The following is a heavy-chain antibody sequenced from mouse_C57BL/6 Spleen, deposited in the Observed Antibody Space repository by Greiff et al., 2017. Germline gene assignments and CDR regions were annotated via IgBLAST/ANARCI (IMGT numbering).Heavy chain of an antibody. J-gene: IGHJ2*01. CDR3: VRDPYYYYGSSWYYFDY. D-gene: IGHD1-1*01. Sequence: EVQLVESGGGLVQPKGSLKLSCAASGFTFNTYAMHWVRQAPGKGLEWVARIRSKSSNYATYYADSVKDRFTISREDSQSMLYLQMNNLKTEDTAMYYCVRDPYYYYGSSWYYFDYWGQGTTLTVSS. CDR2: IRSKSSNYAT. CDR1: GFTFNTYA. V-gene: IGHV10-3*01.